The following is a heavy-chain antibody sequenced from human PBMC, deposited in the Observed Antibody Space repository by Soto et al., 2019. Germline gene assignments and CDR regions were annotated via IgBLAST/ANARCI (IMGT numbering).Heavy chain of an antibody. Sequence: QVQLQESGPGLVKPSETLSLTCTVSGGSISSYYWSWIRQPPGKGLEWIGYIYYSGSTNYNPSLKSRVTISVDTSKNQFSLKLSSVTAADTAVYYCARADLRYYYDSSGYRGYFDYCGQGTLVTVST. D-gene: IGHD3-22*01. V-gene: IGHV4-59*01. J-gene: IGHJ4*02. CDR1: GGSISSYY. CDR3: ARADLRYYYDSSGYRGYFDY. CDR2: IYYSGST.